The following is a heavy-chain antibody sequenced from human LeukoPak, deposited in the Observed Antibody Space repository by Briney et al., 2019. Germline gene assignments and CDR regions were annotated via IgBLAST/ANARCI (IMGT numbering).Heavy chain of an antibody. Sequence: SETLSLTCAVYGGSFSGYYWSWIRQPPGKGLEWIGEINHSGSTNYNPSLKSRVTMSVDTSKNQFSLKLSSVTAADTAVYYCARDLGYSGYDHWGQGTLVTVSS. CDR1: GGSFSGYY. CDR3: ARDLGYSGYDH. V-gene: IGHV4-34*01. J-gene: IGHJ4*02. D-gene: IGHD5-12*01. CDR2: INHSGST.